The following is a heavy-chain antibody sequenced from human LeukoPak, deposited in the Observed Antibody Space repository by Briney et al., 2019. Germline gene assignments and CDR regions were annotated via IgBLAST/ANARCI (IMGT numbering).Heavy chain of an antibody. Sequence: SEKVSCKASGGTFSSYAISWVRQAPGQGLEWMGGIIPIFGTANYAQKFQGRVTITADESTSTAYMELSSLRSEDTAVYYCARDSSLYYYDSSWAFDIWGQGTMVTVSS. CDR1: GGTFSSYA. CDR2: IIPIFGTA. CDR3: ARDSSLYYYDSSWAFDI. V-gene: IGHV1-69*01. J-gene: IGHJ3*02. D-gene: IGHD3-22*01.